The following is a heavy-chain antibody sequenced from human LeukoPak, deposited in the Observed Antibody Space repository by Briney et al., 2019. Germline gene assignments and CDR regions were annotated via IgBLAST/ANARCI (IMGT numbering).Heavy chain of an antibody. CDR3: ARSLSSGWSYYFDY. CDR2: INTNTGNP. D-gene: IGHD6-19*01. V-gene: IGHV7-4-1*02. CDR1: GYTFTSYA. J-gene: IGHJ4*02. Sequence: ASVKVSCKASGYTFTSYAMNWVRQAPGQGLEWMGWINTNTGNPTYAQGFTGRFVFSLDTSVSTAYLQTSSLKTEDTAVYYCARSLSSGWSYYFDYWGQGTLVTVSS.